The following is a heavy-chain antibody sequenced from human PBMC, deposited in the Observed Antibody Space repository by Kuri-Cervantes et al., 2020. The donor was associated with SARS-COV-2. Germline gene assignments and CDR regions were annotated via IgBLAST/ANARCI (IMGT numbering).Heavy chain of an antibody. CDR3: ARSIAAAGPIDY. Sequence: SETLSLTCTVSGGSISSYYWSWIRQPPGKGLERIGYIYYSGSTNYNPSLKSRVTISVDTSKNQFSLKLSSVTAADTAVYYCARSIAAAGPIDYWGQGTLVTVSS. D-gene: IGHD6-13*01. CDR1: GGSISSYY. V-gene: IGHV4-59*01. J-gene: IGHJ4*02. CDR2: IYYSGST.